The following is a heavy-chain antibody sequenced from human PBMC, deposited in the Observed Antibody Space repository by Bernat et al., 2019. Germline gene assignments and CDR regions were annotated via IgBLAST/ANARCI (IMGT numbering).Heavy chain of an antibody. D-gene: IGHD5-12*01. Sequence: EVQLVESGGGLVQPGRSLRLSCAASGFTFDDYAMHWVRQAPGKGLEWVSGISWNSGGIVYADSVKGRFNISRDNAKDSLYLQMNSLTAEDTALYYCAKHSGYDLARGLEYYFDYWGQGTLVTVSS. CDR2: ISWNSGGI. CDR1: GFTFDDYA. CDR3: AKHSGYDLARGLEYYFDY. J-gene: IGHJ4*02. V-gene: IGHV3-9*01.